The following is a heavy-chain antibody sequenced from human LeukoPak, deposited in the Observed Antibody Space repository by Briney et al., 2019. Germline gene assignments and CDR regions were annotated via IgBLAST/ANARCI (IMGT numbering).Heavy chain of an antibody. Sequence: GGSLRLSCAASGFTFSSYAMSWVRQAPGKGLEWVSAISGSGGSTYYADSVKGRFTISRDNSKNTLYLQMNSLRAEDTAVYYCTTVTTLEPFDYWGQGTLVAVSS. V-gene: IGHV3-23*01. CDR3: TTVTTLEPFDY. CDR1: GFTFSSYA. CDR2: ISGSGGST. D-gene: IGHD1-1*01. J-gene: IGHJ4*02.